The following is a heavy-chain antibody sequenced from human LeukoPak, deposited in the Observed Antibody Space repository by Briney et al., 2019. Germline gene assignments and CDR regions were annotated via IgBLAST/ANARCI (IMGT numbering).Heavy chain of an antibody. CDR2: IYCSGST. V-gene: IGHV4-59*01. J-gene: IGHJ6*03. D-gene: IGHD3-22*01. CDR3: ARVPYYYDSSGGGNYYYYYMDV. Sequence: SETLSLTCTVSGGSISSYYWSWIRQPPGKGLEWIGYIYCSGSTNYNPSLKSRVTISVDTSKNQFSLKLSSVTAADTAVYYCARVPYYYDSSGGGNYYYYYMDVWGKGTTVTVSS. CDR1: GGSISSYY.